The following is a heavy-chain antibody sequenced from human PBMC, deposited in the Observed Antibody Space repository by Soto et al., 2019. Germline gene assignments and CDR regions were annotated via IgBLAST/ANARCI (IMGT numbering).Heavy chain of an antibody. Sequence: PSETLSLTCAVYGGSFSGYYWSWIRQPPGKGLEWIGEINHRGSTNYNPSLKSRVTISVDTSKNQFSLKLSSVTAADTAVYYCERVRDYDFWSGYDGAFDIWGQGTMVTVSS. CDR2: INHRGST. D-gene: IGHD3-3*01. CDR3: ERVRDYDFWSGYDGAFDI. CDR1: GGSFSGYY. J-gene: IGHJ3*02. V-gene: IGHV4-34*01.